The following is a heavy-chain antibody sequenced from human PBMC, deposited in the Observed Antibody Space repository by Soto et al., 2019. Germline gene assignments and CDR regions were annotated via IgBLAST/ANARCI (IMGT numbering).Heavy chain of an antibody. D-gene: IGHD6-19*01. J-gene: IGHJ4*02. CDR2: IFPRDSDT. CDR1: GYTFTSYW. V-gene: IGHV5-51*01. Sequence: EVQLVQSGAEVKKPGESLKISCQGSGYTFTSYWIGWVRQMPGKGLEWMGIIFPRDSDTRYSPSFQGQVTISADTSINTAYLQWSSLKASDTAIYYWVRGYNSGWSINPYYFDFWGQGNLVTVSS. CDR3: VRGYNSGWSINPYYFDF.